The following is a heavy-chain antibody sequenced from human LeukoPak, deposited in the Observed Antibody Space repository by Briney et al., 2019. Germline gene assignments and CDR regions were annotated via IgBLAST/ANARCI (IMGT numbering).Heavy chain of an antibody. V-gene: IGHV1-2*02. CDR1: GYTFTGYY. CDR2: ISPNSGGT. J-gene: IGHJ4*02. D-gene: IGHD3-10*01. Sequence: ASVKVSCKASGYTFTGYYMHWVRQAPGQGLEYMGWISPNSGGTNYAQYFQGRVTMTRDTSISTAYMELSRLRSDDTAVYYCGRPDFGSGNYYPPPHWGQGTLVTVSS. CDR3: GRPDFGSGNYYPPPH.